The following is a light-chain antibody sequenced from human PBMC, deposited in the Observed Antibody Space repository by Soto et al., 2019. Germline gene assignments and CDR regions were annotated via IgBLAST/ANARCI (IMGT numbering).Light chain of an antibody. CDR1: SSDVGGYNY. CDR3: SSYATGFKGV. V-gene: IGLV2-8*01. CDR2: EVN. Sequence: TISCTGTSSDVGGYNYVSWYQQHPGKAPKVIIYEVNKRPSGVPDRFSGSKSGNTASLTVSGLQAEDEADYYCSSYATGFKGVFGTGTKVTVL. J-gene: IGLJ1*01.